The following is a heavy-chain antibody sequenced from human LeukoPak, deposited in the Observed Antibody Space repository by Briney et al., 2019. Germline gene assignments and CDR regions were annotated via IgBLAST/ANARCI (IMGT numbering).Heavy chain of an antibody. V-gene: IGHV3-66*01. CDR3: ARVSRELDPYYYYGLDV. Sequence: PGGSLRLSCAASGFTVSSNYMSWVRQAPGKGLEWVSIIYAGGNTYYADSVKGRFIISRDNSKNTLYLQTSSLRAEDTAVYYCARVSRELDPYYYYGLDVWGQGTTVTVSS. CDR1: GFTVSSNY. CDR2: IYAGGNT. J-gene: IGHJ6*02. D-gene: IGHD1-26*01.